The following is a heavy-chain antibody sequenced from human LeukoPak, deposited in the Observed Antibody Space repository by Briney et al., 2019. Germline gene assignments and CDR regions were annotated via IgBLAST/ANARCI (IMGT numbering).Heavy chain of an antibody. CDR1: GFTFSDYY. CDR2: ISGSGSTI. V-gene: IGHV3-11*01. D-gene: IGHD3-22*01. Sequence: GGSLRLSCAASGFTFSDYYMGWIRQAPGKGREWLSYISGSGSTIYSADSMKGRITVSRDNAKNSLYLQMNSLRAEDTAVYYCARRDSRYYFDYWGQGTLVTVSS. J-gene: IGHJ4*02. CDR3: ARRDSRYYFDY.